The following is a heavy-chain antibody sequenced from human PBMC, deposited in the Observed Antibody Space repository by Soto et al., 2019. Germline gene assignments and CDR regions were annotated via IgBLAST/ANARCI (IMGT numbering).Heavy chain of an antibody. D-gene: IGHD3-9*01. CDR2: ISGSGGST. V-gene: IGHV3-23*01. CDR1: GFTFSSYA. CDR3: AKASGDFDWLSPIDY. Sequence: GGSLRLSCAASGFTFSSYAMSWVRQAPGKGLEWVSAISGSGGSTYYADSVKGRFTISRDNSKNTLYLQMNSLRAEDTAVYYCAKASGDFDWLSPIDYWGQGTLVTVSS. J-gene: IGHJ4*02.